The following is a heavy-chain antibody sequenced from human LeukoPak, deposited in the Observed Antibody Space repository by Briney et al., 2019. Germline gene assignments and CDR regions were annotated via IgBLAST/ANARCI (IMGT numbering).Heavy chain of an antibody. CDR1: GGSISAYS. V-gene: IGHV4-59*01. D-gene: IGHD5-12*01. CDR2: IYDTGST. J-gene: IGHJ4*02. Sequence: SETLSLTCTDSGGSISAYSWSWIRQPPGKGLEWIGYIYDTGSTKYNPSLKSRVTISADTSMNHFSLKLSSVTAADTAVYYCARETSAYSGFAFDYWGQGTLVTVSS. CDR3: ARETSAYSGFAFDY.